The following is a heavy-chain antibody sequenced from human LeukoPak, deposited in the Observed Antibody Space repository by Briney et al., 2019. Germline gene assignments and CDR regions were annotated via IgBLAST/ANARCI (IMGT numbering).Heavy chain of an antibody. CDR2: IYPGDSDT. D-gene: IGHD6-13*01. V-gene: IGHV5-51*01. CDR1: GYSFTSYW. CDR3: ASQRPLAAAGTQSTNDAFDI. J-gene: IGHJ3*02. Sequence: GESLKISCKGSGYSFTSYWIGWVRQMPGKGLEWMGIIYPGDSDTRYSPSFQGQVTISADESISTAYLQWSSLKASDTAMYYCASQRPLAAAGTQSTNDAFDIWGQGTMVTVSS.